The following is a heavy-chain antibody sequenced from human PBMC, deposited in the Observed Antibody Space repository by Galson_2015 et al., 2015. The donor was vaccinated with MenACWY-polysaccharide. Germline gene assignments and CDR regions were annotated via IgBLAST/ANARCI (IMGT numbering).Heavy chain of an antibody. CDR3: ARGYCSSNECYTHYGLDY. J-gene: IGHJ4*02. CDR2: ISSLANYL. D-gene: IGHD2-2*01. Sequence: CAASGFTFSDYWMHWVRQAPGKGLEWVSSISSLANYLYYGDSVKGRFIISRDNAKNSLFLQMNGLTGEDTAVYYCARGYCSSNECYTHYGLDYWGQGALVTVSS. V-gene: IGHV3-21*01. CDR1: GFTFSDYW.